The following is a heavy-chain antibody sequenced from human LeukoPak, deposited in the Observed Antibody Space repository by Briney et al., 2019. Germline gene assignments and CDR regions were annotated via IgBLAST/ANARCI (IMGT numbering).Heavy chain of an antibody. CDR1: GLTFSNYA. Sequence: PGGSLRLSCAASGLTFSNYAMSWVRQAPGKGLEWVSAITGSGGTTYYADSAKGRFTISRDNSKNTVYLQMNSLRAEDTAVYYCAKGPDKYGIKAYADFWGQGTLVTVSS. V-gene: IGHV3-23*01. J-gene: IGHJ4*02. D-gene: IGHD2-8*01. CDR3: AKGPDKYGIKAYADF. CDR2: ITGSGGTT.